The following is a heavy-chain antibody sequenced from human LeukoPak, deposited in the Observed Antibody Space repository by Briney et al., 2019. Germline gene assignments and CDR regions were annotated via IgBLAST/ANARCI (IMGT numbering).Heavy chain of an antibody. CDR1: GGSISSYY. J-gene: IGHJ5*02. V-gene: IGHV4-4*07. D-gene: IGHD3-22*01. CDR3: ARDFEQGDDSSGYYYWFDP. Sequence: SETLSLTCTVSGGSISSYYWSWIRPPAGKGLEWIGRIYTSGSTNYNPSLKSRVTMSVDTSKNQFSLKLSSVTAADTAVYYCARDFEQGDDSSGYYYWFDPWGQGTLVTVSS. CDR2: IYTSGST.